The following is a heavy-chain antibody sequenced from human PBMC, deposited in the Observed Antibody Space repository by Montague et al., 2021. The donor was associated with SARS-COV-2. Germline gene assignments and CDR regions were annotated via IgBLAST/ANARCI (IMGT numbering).Heavy chain of an antibody. CDR3: ASAIVVVTAPNYYGMDV. D-gene: IGHD2-21*02. J-gene: IGHJ6*02. CDR1: GGSISSTSYY. CDR2: IYYSGSS. V-gene: IGHV4-39*01. Sequence: SETLSLTCSVSGGSISSTSYYWGWIRQPPGKGLEWIGSIYYSGSSYYNLSLRIRVTISVDTSKNQFSLKLSSVTDADTSVYYCASAIVVVTAPNYYGMDVWGQGTTVTVSS.